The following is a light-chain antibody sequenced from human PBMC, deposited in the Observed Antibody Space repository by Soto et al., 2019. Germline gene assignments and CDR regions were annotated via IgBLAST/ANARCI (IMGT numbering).Light chain of an antibody. CDR3: QQTYTIPFA. J-gene: IGKJ2*01. CDR1: QTIDNY. V-gene: IGKV1-39*01. Sequence: GDRVTITCRPSQTIDNYLNWYQHKPGKAPTLFIYGASTLQSGVSSRFTGSASGTDFTLTIDNLQAEDFATYYCQQTYTIPFAFGQGTKLEI. CDR2: GAS.